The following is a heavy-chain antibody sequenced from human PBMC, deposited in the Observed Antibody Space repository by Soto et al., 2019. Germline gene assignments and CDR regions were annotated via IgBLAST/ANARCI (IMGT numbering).Heavy chain of an antibody. J-gene: IGHJ4*02. V-gene: IGHV1-24*01. Sequence: ASVKVSCKVSGYTLPELSMHWVRQAPGKGLEWMGGFDPEDGETIYAQKFQGRVTMTEDTSTDTAYMELSSLRSEDTAVYYCATLFDHYYYDSSGLVDYWGQGTLVTVSS. CDR3: ATLFDHYYYDSSGLVDY. CDR2: FDPEDGET. CDR1: GYTLPELS. D-gene: IGHD3-22*01.